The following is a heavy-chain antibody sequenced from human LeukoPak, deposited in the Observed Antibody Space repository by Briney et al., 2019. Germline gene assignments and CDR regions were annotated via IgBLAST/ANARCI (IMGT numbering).Heavy chain of an antibody. CDR1: GFTFSSYG. CDR3: AKDRVKWLRLRGYFDY. J-gene: IGHJ4*02. Sequence: GGSLRLSCAASGFTFSSYGMHWVRQAPGKGLEWVAVISYDGSNKYYADSVKGRFIISRDNSKNTLYLQMNSLRAEDTAVYYCAKDRVKWLRLRGYFDYWGQGTLVTVSS. V-gene: IGHV3-30*18. CDR2: ISYDGSNK. D-gene: IGHD5-12*01.